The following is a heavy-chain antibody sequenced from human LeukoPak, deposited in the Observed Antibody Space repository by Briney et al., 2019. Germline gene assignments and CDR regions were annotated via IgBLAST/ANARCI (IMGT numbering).Heavy chain of an antibody. CDR3: AREVEAYDSSGYYFFDY. J-gene: IGHJ4*02. CDR1: GGSTSSGSYY. V-gene: IGHV4-61*02. D-gene: IGHD3-22*01. Sequence: SETLSLTCTVSGGSTSSGSYYWSWIRQPAGKGLEWIGRIYTSGSTNYNPSLKSRVTISVDTSKNQFSLKLSSVTAADAAVYYCAREVEAYDSSGYYFFDYWGQGTLVTVSS. CDR2: IYTSGST.